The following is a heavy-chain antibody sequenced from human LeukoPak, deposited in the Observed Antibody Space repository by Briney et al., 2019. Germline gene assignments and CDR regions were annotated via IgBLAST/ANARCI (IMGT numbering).Heavy chain of an antibody. CDR2: ISSSSSYI. Sequence: GGSLRLSCAASGFTFSSYSMNWVRQAPGKGLEWVSSISSSSSYIYYADSVKGRFTISRDNAKNSLYLQMNSLRDEDTAVYYCARDWATAPRLMYYYDSSGYYEWGQGTLVTVSS. CDR1: GFTFSSYS. CDR3: ARDWATAPRLMYYYDSSGYYE. D-gene: IGHD3-22*01. V-gene: IGHV3-21*01. J-gene: IGHJ4*02.